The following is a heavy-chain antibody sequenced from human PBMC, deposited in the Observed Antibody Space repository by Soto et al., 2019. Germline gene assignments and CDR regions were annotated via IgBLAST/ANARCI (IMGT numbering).Heavy chain of an antibody. V-gene: IGHV1-46*03. CDR3: ARGGHVVVVPAAFDY. J-gene: IGHJ4*02. CDR1: GNTFSNYY. Sequence: QVQLVQSGAEVKKPGASVKVSCKASGNTFSNYYIHWLQQTTGQGLEWMGTINPSCDHTTYAQKFLGRVTMTRDTSTSTLYMEMTSLRYEDTGVYYCARGGHVVVVPAAFDYWAQGTLVTVSS. CDR2: INPSCDHT. D-gene: IGHD2-21*02.